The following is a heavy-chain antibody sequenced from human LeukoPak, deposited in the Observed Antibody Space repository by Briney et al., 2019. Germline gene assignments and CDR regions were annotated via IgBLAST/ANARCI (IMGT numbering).Heavy chain of an antibody. D-gene: IGHD4-17*01. CDR2: ISTNDRTI. J-gene: IGHJ2*01. Sequence: GGSLRLSCAASGFTFSDYYMDWIRQVPGKGLEWVSYISTNDRTIRYADSVKGRFSIPRDNANNSLYLQMKSLRAEDTAVYYCARRASVTTRYWYFDLWGRGTLITVSS. CDR1: GFTFSDYY. CDR3: ARRASVTTRYWYFDL. V-gene: IGHV3-11*04.